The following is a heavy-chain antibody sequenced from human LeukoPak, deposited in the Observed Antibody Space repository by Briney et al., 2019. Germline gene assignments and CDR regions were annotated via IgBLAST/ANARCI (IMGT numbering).Heavy chain of an antibody. CDR3: ARDLGQYYDTSDNWFDP. D-gene: IGHD3-22*01. V-gene: IGHV3-66*01. CDR1: GFTVSDHY. J-gene: IGHJ5*02. CDR2: IYSGGTT. Sequence: GGSLRLSCAASGFTVSDHYMSWVRQAPGQGLESVSLIYSGGTTLYADSVKGRFTISRDNSKDTLYLQMNSLRAEDTAVYYCARDLGQYYDTSDNWFDPWGQGTLVTVSS.